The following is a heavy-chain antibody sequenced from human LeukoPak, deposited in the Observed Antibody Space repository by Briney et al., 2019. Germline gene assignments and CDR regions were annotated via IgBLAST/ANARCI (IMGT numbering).Heavy chain of an antibody. V-gene: IGHV1-46*01. CDR1: GYTFTSYY. Sequence: ASVKVSCKASGYTFTSYYMHWVRQAPGQGLEWMGIITPSGGSTSYAQKFRGRVTMTTDTSTSTVYMELSSLRSEDTAVYYCGRGGSGGKDWFDPWGQGTLVTVSS. CDR2: ITPSGGST. J-gene: IGHJ5*02. CDR3: GRGGSGGKDWFDP. D-gene: IGHD5-12*01.